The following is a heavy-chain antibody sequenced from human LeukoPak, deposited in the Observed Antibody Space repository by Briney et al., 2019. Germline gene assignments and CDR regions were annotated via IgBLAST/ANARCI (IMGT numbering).Heavy chain of an antibody. CDR3: AKGATVIH. CDR2: ISWNSGSI. V-gene: IGHV3-9*01. D-gene: IGHD4-17*01. CDR1: GFTFDDYA. Sequence: GGSLRLSCAASGFTFDDYAMHWVRQAPGKGLEWVSGISWNSGSIGYADSVKGRFTISRDNSKNTLYLQMNSLRAEDTAVYYCAKGATVIHWGQGTLVTVSS. J-gene: IGHJ4*02.